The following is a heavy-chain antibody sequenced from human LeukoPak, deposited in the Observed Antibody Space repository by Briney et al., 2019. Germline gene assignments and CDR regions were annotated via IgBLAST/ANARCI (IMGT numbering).Heavy chain of an antibody. Sequence: PSETLSLTCTVSGGSISSSSYYWGWIRQPPGKGLEWIGSIYYSGSTYYNPSLKSRVTISVDTSKNQFSLKQSSVTAADTAVYYCAGTAFTIFGERYYYYYMDVWGKGATVTVSS. V-gene: IGHV4-39*01. CDR3: AGTAFTIFGERYYYYYMDV. CDR1: GGSISSSSYY. D-gene: IGHD3-3*01. J-gene: IGHJ6*03. CDR2: IYYSGST.